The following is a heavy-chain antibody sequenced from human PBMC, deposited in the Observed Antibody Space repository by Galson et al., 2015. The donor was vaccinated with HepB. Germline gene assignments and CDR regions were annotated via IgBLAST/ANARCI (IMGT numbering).Heavy chain of an antibody. D-gene: IGHD2-15*01. CDR1: GFIFSRYS. J-gene: IGHJ6*03. CDR2: ISSNGGST. V-gene: IGHV3-64*02. CDR3: ARDAGYCSGISCSDSFYYMDV. Sequence: SLRLSCAASGFIFSRYSMHWVRQAPGKELKYISGISSNGGSTYYGDSVKGRFTISRDNSKNTLYLQMGSVTAEDMGVYYCARDAGYCSGISCSDSFYYMDVWGEGTTVTVSS.